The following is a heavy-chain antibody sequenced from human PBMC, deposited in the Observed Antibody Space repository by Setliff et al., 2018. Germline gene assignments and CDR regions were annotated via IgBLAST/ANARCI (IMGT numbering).Heavy chain of an antibody. CDR1: GFTFSSYS. Sequence: GGSLRLSCAASGFTFSSYSMNWVRQAPGKGLEWVSSISSSSSYIYYADSVKGRFTISRDNARNTLHLQMQNLGVEDTAVYYCAREVVGAPSAFDIWGQGTMVTVSS. CDR3: AREVVGAPSAFDI. V-gene: IGHV3-21*01. D-gene: IGHD1-26*01. J-gene: IGHJ3*02. CDR2: ISSSSSYI.